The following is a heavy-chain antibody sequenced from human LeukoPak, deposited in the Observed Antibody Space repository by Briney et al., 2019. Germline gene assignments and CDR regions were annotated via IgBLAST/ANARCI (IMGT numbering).Heavy chain of an antibody. Sequence: SETLSLTCTVSGGSISSYYWSWIRQHPGKGLEWIGYIYYSGSTYYNPSLKSRVTISVDTSKNQFSLKLSSVTAADTAVYYCARGGDSYYQPTRFDYWGQGTLVTVSS. J-gene: IGHJ4*02. CDR3: ARGGDSYYQPTRFDY. CDR1: GGSISSYY. CDR2: IYYSGST. V-gene: IGHV4-59*06. D-gene: IGHD1-26*01.